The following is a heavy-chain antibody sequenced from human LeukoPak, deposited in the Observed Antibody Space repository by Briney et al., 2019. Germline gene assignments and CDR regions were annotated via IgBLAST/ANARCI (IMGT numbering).Heavy chain of an antibody. CDR3: ARGASSSLNYYYYYMDV. J-gene: IGHJ6*03. V-gene: IGHV1-2*02. D-gene: IGHD6-13*01. CDR1: GYTFTGYY. CDR2: INPNSGGT. Sequence: ASVKVSCKASGYTFTGYYMHWVRQAPGQGLEWMGWINPNSGGTSYAQKFQGRVTMTRDTSISTAYMELSRLRSDDTAVYYCARGASSSLNYYYYYMDVWGKGTTVTVSS.